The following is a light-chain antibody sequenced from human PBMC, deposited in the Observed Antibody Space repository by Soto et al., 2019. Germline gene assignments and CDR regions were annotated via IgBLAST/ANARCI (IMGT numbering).Light chain of an antibody. CDR3: QQYDNLPLT. Sequence: DIQMTQSPSSLSASVGDRVTIACQASQDISNYLNWYQQKPGKAPKLLIYDASNLETRVPSRFSGSGSGTDFTFTISSLQPEDIETYYCQQYDNLPLTFGGGTKVDIK. CDR1: QDISNY. J-gene: IGKJ4*01. V-gene: IGKV1-33*01. CDR2: DAS.